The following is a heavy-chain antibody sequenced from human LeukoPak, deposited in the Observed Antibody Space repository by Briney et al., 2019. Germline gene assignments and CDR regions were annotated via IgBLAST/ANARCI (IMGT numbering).Heavy chain of an antibody. J-gene: IGHJ4*02. D-gene: IGHD3-16*02. V-gene: IGHV1-24*01. CDR1: GYTLTELS. Sequence: ASVKVSCKVSGYTLTELSMHWVRQAPGKGFEWMGGFDPEDGETIYAQKFQGRVTMTEDTSTDTAYMELSSLRSVDTAVYYCATGVYDYVWGSYRSFDYWGQGTLVTVSS. CDR2: FDPEDGET. CDR3: ATGVYDYVWGSYRSFDY.